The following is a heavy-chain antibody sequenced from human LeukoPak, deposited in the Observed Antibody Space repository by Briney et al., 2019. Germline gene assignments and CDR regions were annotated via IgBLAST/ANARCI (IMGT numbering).Heavy chain of an antibody. D-gene: IGHD6-13*01. Sequence: ASVKVSCKASGYTFTSYGISWVRQAPGRGLEWMGWISAYNGNTNYAQNLWGRVTMTTDTSTSTAYMELRSLRSDDTAVYYCARDPTLSIAAAGTEIDHWGQGTLVTVSS. V-gene: IGHV1-18*01. CDR1: GYTFTSYG. CDR3: ARDPTLSIAAAGTEIDH. J-gene: IGHJ4*02. CDR2: ISAYNGNT.